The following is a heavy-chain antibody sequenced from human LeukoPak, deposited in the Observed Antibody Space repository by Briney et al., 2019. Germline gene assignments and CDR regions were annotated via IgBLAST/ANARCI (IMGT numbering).Heavy chain of an antibody. Sequence: SETLSLTCAVYGGSFSGYYWSWIRQPPGKGLEWIGEINHSGSTNYNPSLKSRVTISVDTSKNQFSLKLSSVTAADTAVYYCARGLAGTTYYYGVDVWGQGTTVTVSS. CDR1: GGSFSGYY. D-gene: IGHD1-7*01. CDR3: ARGLAGTTYYYGVDV. CDR2: INHSGST. J-gene: IGHJ6*02. V-gene: IGHV4-34*01.